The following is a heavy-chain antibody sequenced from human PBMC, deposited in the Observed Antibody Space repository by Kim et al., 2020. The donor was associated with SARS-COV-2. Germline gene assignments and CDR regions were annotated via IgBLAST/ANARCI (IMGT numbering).Heavy chain of an antibody. V-gene: IGHV1-69*01. Sequence: AQKFQGRVTITADESTSTAYMELSSLRSEDTAVYYCASRIAAAGIYYFDYWGQGTLVTVSS. CDR3: ASRIAAAGIYYFDY. J-gene: IGHJ4*02. D-gene: IGHD6-13*01.